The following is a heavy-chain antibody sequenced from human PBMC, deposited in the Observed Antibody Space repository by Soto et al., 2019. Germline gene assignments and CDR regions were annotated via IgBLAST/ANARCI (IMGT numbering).Heavy chain of an antibody. CDR3: SSHFTGVLVLGTSPPGGDNYGWDV. CDR2: IIPILDIP. J-gene: IGHJ6*02. V-gene: IGHV1-69*02. D-gene: IGHD2-8*02. Sequence: QVQLVQSGAEVKKPGSSVKVSCKASGGTFSRYTFTWVRQAPGQGLEWMGRIIPILDIPPYAQNFQGRVTISADKPTSSAYMELSTLTSDAPAVYDCSSHFTGVLVLGTSPPGGDNYGWDVWGQGTTVTVSS. CDR1: GGTFSRYT.